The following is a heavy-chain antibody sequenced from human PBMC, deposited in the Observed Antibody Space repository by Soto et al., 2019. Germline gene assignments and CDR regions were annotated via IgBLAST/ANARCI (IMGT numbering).Heavy chain of an antibody. CDR3: ARVVIYYGSGSYYEENWFDP. V-gene: IGHV4-30-4*01. CDR1: GGSISSGDYY. J-gene: IGHJ5*02. Sequence: SETLSLTCTVSGGSISSGDYYWSWIRQPPGKGLEWIGYIYYSGSTYYNPSLKSRVTISVDTSKNQFPLKLSSVTAAATAVYYCARVVIYYGSGSYYEENWFDPWGQGTLVTVSS. CDR2: IYYSGST. D-gene: IGHD3-10*01.